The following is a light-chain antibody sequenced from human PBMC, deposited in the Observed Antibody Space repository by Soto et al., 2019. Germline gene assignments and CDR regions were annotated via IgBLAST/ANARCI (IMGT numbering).Light chain of an antibody. V-gene: IGKV4-1*01. Sequence: DIVMNKSPDSLAVSLGERAALNCMSSQTILYSSNNKSYLAWYQQKPGQPPKLLIYWASTRESGVPERFSGSGSATYFTLTISSLQAEDVGVYYCQQYYRAPWTFGQGTKVDIK. CDR3: QQYYRAPWT. CDR1: QTILYSSNNKSY. J-gene: IGKJ1*01. CDR2: WAS.